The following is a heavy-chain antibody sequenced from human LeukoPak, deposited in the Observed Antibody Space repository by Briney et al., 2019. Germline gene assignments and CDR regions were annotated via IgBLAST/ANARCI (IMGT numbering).Heavy chain of an antibody. CDR3: AVQLERRGAFNI. D-gene: IGHD1-1*01. Sequence: ASVKVSCKASGYTFTSYDINWVRQATGQGLEWMGWMNPNSGNTGYAQKFQGRGTMTRNTSISTAYMELSSLRSEDTAVYYCAVQLERRGAFNIGGQGTMVTVS. CDR2: MNPNSGNT. J-gene: IGHJ3*02. V-gene: IGHV1-8*01. CDR1: GYTFTSYD.